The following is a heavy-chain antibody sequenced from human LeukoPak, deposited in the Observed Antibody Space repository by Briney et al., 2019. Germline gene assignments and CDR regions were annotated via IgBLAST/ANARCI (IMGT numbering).Heavy chain of an antibody. D-gene: IGHD6-13*01. CDR3: ASDGVSAAAGSFDL. Sequence: SETLSLTRTVSGGSISSYYWSWIRQPPGKGLEWIGYIYYSGSTNYNPSLKSRVTTSVDTSKNQFSLKLSSVTAADTAVYYCASDGVSAAAGSFDLWGRGTLVTVSS. J-gene: IGHJ2*01. CDR1: GGSISSYY. CDR2: IYYSGST. V-gene: IGHV4-59*01.